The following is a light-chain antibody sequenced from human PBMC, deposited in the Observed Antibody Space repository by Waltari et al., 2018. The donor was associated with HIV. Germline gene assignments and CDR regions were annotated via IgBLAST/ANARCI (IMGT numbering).Light chain of an antibody. CDR1: SSAVGCYNY. CDR3: SSYTSSSTLYV. CDR2: EVS. Sequence: QSALTQPASVSGSPGQSITIPCTGTSSAVGCYNYVSWYQPHPGKAPKLTSSEVSNRPSGVTNRFSGSKSGNTASLTISGLQVEDEADYYCSSYTSSSTLYVFGTGTKVTVL. J-gene: IGLJ1*01. V-gene: IGLV2-14*01.